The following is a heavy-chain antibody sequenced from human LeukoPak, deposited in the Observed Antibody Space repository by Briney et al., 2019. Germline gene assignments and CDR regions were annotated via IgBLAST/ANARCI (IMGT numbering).Heavy chain of an antibody. V-gene: IGHV1-18*01. Sequence: ASVKVSCKASGYTFTSYAMNWVRQAPGQGLEWMGWISAYNGNTNYAQKLQGRVTVTTATSTSPAYMELGSLRSDDTAVYYCARDPGDQLLSDNWFDPWGQGTLVTVSS. CDR1: GYTFTSYA. CDR3: ARDPGDQLLSDNWFDP. D-gene: IGHD2-2*01. J-gene: IGHJ5*02. CDR2: ISAYNGNT.